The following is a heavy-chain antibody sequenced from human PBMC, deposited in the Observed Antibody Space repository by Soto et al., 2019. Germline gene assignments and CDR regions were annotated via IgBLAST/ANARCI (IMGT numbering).Heavy chain of an antibody. CDR2: IYYTGNT. J-gene: IGHJ5*02. Sequence: SETLSLTCTASGGSINDIRYYWGWIRQPPGKGLEWIGSIYYTGNTYFNPSLRSRITISVDTSNNQFSLKLSSVTAADTAVYYCASIAVAGRRLDPWGQGTLVT. V-gene: IGHV4-39*01. CDR3: ASIAVAGRRLDP. CDR1: GGSINDIRYY. D-gene: IGHD6-19*01.